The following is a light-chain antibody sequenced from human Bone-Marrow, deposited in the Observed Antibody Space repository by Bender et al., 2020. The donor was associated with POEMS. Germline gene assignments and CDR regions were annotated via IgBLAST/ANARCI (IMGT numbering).Light chain of an antibody. J-gene: IGLJ3*02. CDR2: RSN. CDR3: AAWEDSLNGWV. Sequence: QSVLPQPPSASGTPGQRVTISCSGSNSNIGSNYVYWYQQLPGTAPKLLIYRSNQRPSGVPDRFSGSKSGTSASLAISGLRSEDEADYYCAAWEDSLNGWVFGGGTKLTVL. CDR1: NSNIGSNY. V-gene: IGLV1-47*01.